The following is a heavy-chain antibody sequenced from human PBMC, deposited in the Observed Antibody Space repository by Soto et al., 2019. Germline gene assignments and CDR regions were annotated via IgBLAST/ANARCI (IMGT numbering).Heavy chain of an antibody. CDR3: ARTARTGTTEDYYYYYGMDV. CDR2: IIPIFGTA. J-gene: IGHJ6*02. CDR1: GGTFSSYA. V-gene: IGHV1-69*01. Sequence: VQLVQSGAEVKKPGSSVKVSCKASGGTFSSYAISWVRQAPGQGLEWMGGIIPIFGTANYAQKFQGRVTITADESTSTAYMELSSLRSEDTAVYYCARTARTGTTEDYYYYYGMDVWGQGTTVTVSS. D-gene: IGHD1-7*01.